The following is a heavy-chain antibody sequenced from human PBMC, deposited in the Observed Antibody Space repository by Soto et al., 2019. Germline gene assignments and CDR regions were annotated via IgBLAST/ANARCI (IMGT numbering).Heavy chain of an antibody. V-gene: IGHV4-34*01. Sequence: QVQLQQWGTGLLKPSETLSLTCAVYGGSFSGYYWSWIRQPPGKGLEWIGEINHSGSTNQNPSLKSRVTISEDTSKTQFSLKLTSVTAADTAVYYCARGLRQKGSAYDRHFDYWGQGSLVTVSS. CDR1: GGSFSGYY. D-gene: IGHD5-12*01. CDR2: INHSGST. CDR3: ARGLRQKGSAYDRHFDY. J-gene: IGHJ4*02.